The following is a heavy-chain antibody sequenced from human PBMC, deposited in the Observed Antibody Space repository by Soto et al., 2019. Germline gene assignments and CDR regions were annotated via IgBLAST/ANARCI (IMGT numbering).Heavy chain of an antibody. Sequence: GGSLRLSCAASGFTFNNYGMHWVRQAPGKGLEWVAVISYDGSNKYYADSVKGRFTISRDNSKNTLYLQMNSLRAEDTAVYYCAKDVLRFLEWLAFYGMDVWGQGTTVTVSS. J-gene: IGHJ6*02. D-gene: IGHD3-3*01. CDR3: AKDVLRFLEWLAFYGMDV. CDR1: GFTFNNYG. V-gene: IGHV3-30*18. CDR2: ISYDGSNK.